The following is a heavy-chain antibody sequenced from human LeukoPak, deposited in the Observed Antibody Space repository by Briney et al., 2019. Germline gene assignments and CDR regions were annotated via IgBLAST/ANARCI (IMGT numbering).Heavy chain of an antibody. CDR1: GGSISSGSYY. J-gene: IGHJ3*02. CDR2: IYTSGST. Sequence: SETLSLTCTVSGGSISSGSYYWSWIRQPAGKGLEWIGRIYTSGSTNYNPSLKSRVTISVDTSKNQFSVKLSSVTAADTAVYYCARAGYYAFDIWGQGTMVTVSS. CDR3: ARAGYYAFDI. D-gene: IGHD2-21*01. V-gene: IGHV4-61*02.